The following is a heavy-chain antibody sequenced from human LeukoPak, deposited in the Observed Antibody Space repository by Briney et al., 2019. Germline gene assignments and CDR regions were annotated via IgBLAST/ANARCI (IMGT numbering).Heavy chain of an antibody. D-gene: IGHD6-13*01. J-gene: IGHJ3*02. Sequence: GGSLRLSCAASKFTFSDYSMSWVRQAPGKGLEWVSSISSIRNYIYYADSVKGRFTISRDNAKNSLYLQMNSLRAEDTAVYYCAREVKQQLVAADIWGQGTMVTASS. CDR1: KFTFSDYS. CDR2: ISSIRNYI. V-gene: IGHV3-21*01. CDR3: AREVKQQLVAADI.